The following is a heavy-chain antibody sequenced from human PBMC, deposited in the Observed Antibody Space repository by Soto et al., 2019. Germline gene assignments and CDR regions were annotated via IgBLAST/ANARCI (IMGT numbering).Heavy chain of an antibody. Sequence: GGSLRLSCAASGFTFSNHAMSWVRQAPGKGLEWVSGTSGSGALTFYSDSVKGRFTISRDNSKNTVSLQMNSLRVDDTAVYYCAKDLEVGLSGLDYWGQGTLVTVSS. CDR3: AKDLEVGLSGLDY. V-gene: IGHV3-23*01. CDR2: TSGSGALT. J-gene: IGHJ4*02. CDR1: GFTFSNHA. D-gene: IGHD2-15*01.